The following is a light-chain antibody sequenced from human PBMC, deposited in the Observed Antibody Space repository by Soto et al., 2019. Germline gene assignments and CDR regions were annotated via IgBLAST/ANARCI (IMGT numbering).Light chain of an antibody. CDR1: SSDVGGYNF. CDR3: CSFAGSPYV. CDR2: DVS. V-gene: IGLV2-11*01. J-gene: IGLJ1*01. Sequence: QSALTQPRSVSGPPGQSVTISCTGTSSDVGGYNFVSWYQHHPGKAPKLMIYDVSKRPSGVPGRFSGSKSGDTASLTISGPQAEDEADYYCCSFAGSPYVFGTGTKVTVL.